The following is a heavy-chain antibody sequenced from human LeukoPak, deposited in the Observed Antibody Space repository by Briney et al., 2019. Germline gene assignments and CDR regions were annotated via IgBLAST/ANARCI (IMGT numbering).Heavy chain of an antibody. V-gene: IGHV4-31*03. J-gene: IGHJ4*02. CDR1: GGSISSGGYY. CDR3: ARGALVATRFDY. D-gene: IGHD5-24*01. Sequence: PSQTLSLTCTVSGGSISSGGYYWSWIRQHPGKGLGWIGYIYYSGSTYYNPSLKSRVTISVDTSKNQFSLKLSSVTAADTAVYYCARGALVATRFDYWGQGTLVTVSS. CDR2: IYYSGST.